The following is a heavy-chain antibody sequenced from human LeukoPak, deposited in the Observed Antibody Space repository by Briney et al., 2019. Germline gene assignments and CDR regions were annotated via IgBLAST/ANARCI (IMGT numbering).Heavy chain of an antibody. D-gene: IGHD3-22*01. CDR3: AKTHYYDTSGYYYDS. J-gene: IGHJ5*01. CDR2: ISGSDGHT. Sequence: HPGGSLRLSCAASGFIFTNYGMSWVRQAPGKGLEWVSAISGSDGHTYYADSVKGRFTISRDNSKNMLYLQMDSLRAEDTAIYYCAKTHYYDTSGYYYDSWGQGILVTVSS. V-gene: IGHV3-23*01. CDR1: GFIFTNYG.